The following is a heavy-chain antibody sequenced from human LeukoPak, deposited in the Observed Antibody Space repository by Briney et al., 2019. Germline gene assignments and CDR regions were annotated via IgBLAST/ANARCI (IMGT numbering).Heavy chain of an antibody. CDR3: VRDDCAADACYPGGY. V-gene: IGHV1-3*01. Sequence: ASVKVSCKASGYTFTNYVVHWERQAPGQRPEWMGYINAGNGDTKYSKNFQDRVTITRDTSASTAYMEVSSLTSEDTALYSCVRDDCAADACYPGGYWGQGTLVTVSS. D-gene: IGHD2-21*02. CDR1: GYTFTNYV. CDR2: INAGNGDT. J-gene: IGHJ4*02.